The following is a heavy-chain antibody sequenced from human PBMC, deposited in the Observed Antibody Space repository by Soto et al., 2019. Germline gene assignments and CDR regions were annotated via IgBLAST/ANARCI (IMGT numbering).Heavy chain of an antibody. Sequence: QVHLVQSGAEVKKPGASVKVSCKGSGYDFTTYGITWVRQAPGQGLEWMAWISAHNGNTDYAQKLQGRVTVTRDTTTSTAYMELRSLRSDDTAMYYCVRGRYGDYWGHGALGTVSS. CDR2: ISAHNGNT. J-gene: IGHJ4*01. V-gene: IGHV1-18*01. D-gene: IGHD1-1*01. CDR1: GYDFTTYG. CDR3: VRGRYGDY.